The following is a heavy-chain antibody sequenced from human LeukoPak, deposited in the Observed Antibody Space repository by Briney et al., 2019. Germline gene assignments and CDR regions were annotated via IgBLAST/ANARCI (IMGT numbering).Heavy chain of an antibody. CDR3: ARDRITMIVVVTNSGMDV. CDR2: ISYDGSNK. J-gene: IGHJ6*02. D-gene: IGHD3-22*01. V-gene: IGHV3-30*04. Sequence: PGGSLRPSCAASGFTFSSYAMHWVRQAPGKGLEWVAVISYDGSNKYYADSVKGRFTISRDNSKNTLYLQMNSLRAEDTAVYYCARDRITMIVVVTNSGMDVWGQGTTVTVSS. CDR1: GFTFSSYA.